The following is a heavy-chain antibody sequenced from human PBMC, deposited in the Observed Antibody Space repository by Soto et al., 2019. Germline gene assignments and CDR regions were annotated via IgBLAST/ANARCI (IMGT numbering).Heavy chain of an antibody. CDR3: AREGGAGSYSSYFYYGMDG. CDR2: INPSGGST. CDR1: GYTFTSYY. D-gene: IGHD3-10*01. V-gene: IGHV1-46*01. J-gene: IGHJ6*02. Sequence: ASVKVSCKASGYTFTSYYMHWVRQAPGQGLEWMGIINPSGGSTSYAQKFQGRVTMTRDTSTSTVYMELSSLRSEDTAVYYCAREGGAGSYSSYFYYGMDGWGQGTTGTVSS.